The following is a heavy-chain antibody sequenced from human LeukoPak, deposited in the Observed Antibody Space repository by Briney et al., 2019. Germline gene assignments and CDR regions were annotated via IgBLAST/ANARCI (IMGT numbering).Heavy chain of an antibody. J-gene: IGHJ4*02. Sequence: GGSLRLSCAASGFTFSTYAMSWVRQAPGKGLEWVSVISGNGGSSYYTDSVKGRFTISRDNSKNTLFLQMNSLRAEDTAVYYCAKDPLWFGELSGGDYWGQGTLVTVSS. V-gene: IGHV3-23*01. CDR1: GFTFSTYA. D-gene: IGHD3-10*01. CDR2: ISGNGGSS. CDR3: AKDPLWFGELSGGDY.